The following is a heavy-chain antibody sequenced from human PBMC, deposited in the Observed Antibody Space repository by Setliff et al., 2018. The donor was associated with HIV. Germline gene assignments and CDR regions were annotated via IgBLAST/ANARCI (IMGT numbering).Heavy chain of an antibody. D-gene: IGHD6-13*01. CDR2: TSNDGSIT. CDR3: ASGYSSGWYGGY. J-gene: IGHJ4*02. Sequence: GGSLRLSCAASGFTFSSYDMNWVRQAPGKGLVWVSRTSNDGSITNYADFVKGRFTISRDNAKNSLYLQMNSLRAEDTAVYYCASGYSSGWYGGYWGQGTRVTVSS. V-gene: IGHV3-48*03. CDR1: GFTFSSYD.